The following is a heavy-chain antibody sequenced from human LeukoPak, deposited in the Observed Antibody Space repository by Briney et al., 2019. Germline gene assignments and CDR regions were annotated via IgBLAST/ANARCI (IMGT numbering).Heavy chain of an antibody. CDR3: ARCSGVFGSSGY. J-gene: IGHJ4*02. CDR2: ISSGTGSYI. CDR1: GFTFSDYY. V-gene: IGHV3-11*04. Sequence: GGSLRLSCSASGFTFSDYYMSWILQAPGKGLEWVSTISSGTGSYIYYADSVRGRFTISRDNAKNSLYLQMNSLRAEDTAVYYCARCSGVFGSSGYWGQGTLVTVSS. D-gene: IGHD6-6*01.